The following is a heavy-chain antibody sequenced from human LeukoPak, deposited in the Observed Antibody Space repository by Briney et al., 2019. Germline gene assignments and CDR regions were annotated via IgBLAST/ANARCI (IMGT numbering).Heavy chain of an antibody. V-gene: IGHV3-23*01. CDR3: ARDHTAMVGTFDY. Sequence: GGSLRLSCAASGFTFSSYAMSWVRQAPGKGLEWVSAISGSGGSTYYADSVKGRFTISRDNSKNTLYLQMNSLRAEDTAVYYCARDHTAMVGTFDYWGQGTLVTVSS. CDR1: GFTFSSYA. CDR2: ISGSGGST. J-gene: IGHJ4*02. D-gene: IGHD5-18*01.